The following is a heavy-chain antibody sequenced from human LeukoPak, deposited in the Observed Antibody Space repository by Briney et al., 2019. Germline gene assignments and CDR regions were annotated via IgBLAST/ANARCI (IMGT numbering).Heavy chain of an antibody. D-gene: IGHD3-16*01. CDR2: IYTNGNT. Sequence: PGGSLRLSCAASGFTFSSYSMNWVRQAPGKGLEWVSVIYTNGNTYYPDSVKGRFTISRDSSKNTLYLQMNSLRADDTAVYYCARGSDPRGGYYFQSWGQGTLVTVSS. J-gene: IGHJ4*02. V-gene: IGHV3-53*01. CDR1: GFTFSSYS. CDR3: ARGSDPRGGYYFQS.